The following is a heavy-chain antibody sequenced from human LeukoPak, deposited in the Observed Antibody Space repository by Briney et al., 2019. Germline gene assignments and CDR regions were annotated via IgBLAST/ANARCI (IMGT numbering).Heavy chain of an antibody. CDR3: AISGSSRGYFYYGMDV. D-gene: IGHD1-26*01. CDR1: GFTFSSYA. J-gene: IGHJ6*02. V-gene: IGHV3-23*01. CDR2: ISGSGGST. Sequence: GGSLRLSCAASGFTFSSYAMSWVRQAPGKGLEWVSAISGSGGSTYYADSLKGRFTISRDNSKNTLYLQMNSLRVEDTAVYYCAISGSSRGYFYYGMDVWGQGTTVTVSS.